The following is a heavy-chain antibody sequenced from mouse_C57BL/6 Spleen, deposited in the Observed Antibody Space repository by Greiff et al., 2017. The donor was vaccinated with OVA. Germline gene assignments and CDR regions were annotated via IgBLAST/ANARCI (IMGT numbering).Heavy chain of an antibody. J-gene: IGHJ1*03. V-gene: IGHV1-52*01. CDR2: IDPSASET. Sequence: QPGAELVGPWSSVKLSCKASGYTFPSYWVPWGKQRPIQGLEWIGNIDPSASETHYNQKFKDKATLTVDKSSSTAYMQLSSLTSEDSAVYYCARDYYGSSYWYFDVWGTGTTVTVSS. D-gene: IGHD1-1*01. CDR1: GYTFPSYW. CDR3: ARDYYGSSYWYFDV.